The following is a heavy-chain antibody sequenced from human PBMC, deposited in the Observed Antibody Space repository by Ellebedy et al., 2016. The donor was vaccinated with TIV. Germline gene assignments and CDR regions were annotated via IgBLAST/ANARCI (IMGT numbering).Heavy chain of an antibody. CDR2: ISGSGGST. CDR3: AKVGQLDY. V-gene: IGHV3-23*01. J-gene: IGHJ4*02. CDR1: GYTLTELS. D-gene: IGHD2-15*01. Sequence: SXKVSGYTLTELSMHWVRQAPGKGLEWVSAISGSGGSTYYADSVKGRFTISRDNSKNTLYLQMNSLRAEDTAVYYCAKVGQLDYWGQGTLVTVSS.